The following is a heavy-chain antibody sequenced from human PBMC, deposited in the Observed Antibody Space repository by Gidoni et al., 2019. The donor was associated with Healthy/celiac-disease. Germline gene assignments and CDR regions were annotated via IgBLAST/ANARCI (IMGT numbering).Heavy chain of an antibody. CDR3: ARALPDVGWFDP. CDR2: IYSGGST. CDR1: GFTVSSNY. V-gene: IGHV3-66*01. J-gene: IGHJ5*02. Sequence: EVQLVESGGGLVQPGGSLRLSCAASGFTVSSNYMSWVRQAPGKGLEWVAVIYSGGSTYYADSVKVRFTISRDNSKNTLYLQMNSLRAEDTAVYYCARALPDVGWFDPWGQGTLVTVSS. D-gene: IGHD1-26*01.